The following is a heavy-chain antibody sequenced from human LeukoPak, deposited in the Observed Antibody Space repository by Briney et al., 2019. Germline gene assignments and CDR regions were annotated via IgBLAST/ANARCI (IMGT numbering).Heavy chain of an antibody. CDR3: ARANNYFDY. CDR1: GFTFSSYW. Sequence: GGSLRLSCAASGFTFSSYWMSWVRQAPGKGLEWVASIKQDGSQPLYLDSMKGRLTISRDNAKNSLYLQMNSLRAEDTAVYYCARANNYFDYWGQGTLVTVSS. J-gene: IGHJ4*02. CDR2: IKQDGSQP. V-gene: IGHV3-7*01. D-gene: IGHD4/OR15-4a*01.